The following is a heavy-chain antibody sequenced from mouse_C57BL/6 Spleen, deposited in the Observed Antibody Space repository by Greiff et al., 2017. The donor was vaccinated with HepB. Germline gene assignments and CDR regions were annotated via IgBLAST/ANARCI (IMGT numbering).Heavy chain of an antibody. CDR2: IYPGDGDT. CDR3: AREGYYGSEDY. Sequence: QVQLKESGAELVKPGASVKISCKASGYAFSSYWMNWVKQRPGKGLEWIGQIYPGDGDTNYNGKFKGKATLTADKSSSTAYMQLSSLTSEDSAVYFCAREGYYGSEDYWGQGTTLTVSS. V-gene: IGHV1-80*01. CDR1: GYAFSSYW. J-gene: IGHJ2*01. D-gene: IGHD1-1*01.